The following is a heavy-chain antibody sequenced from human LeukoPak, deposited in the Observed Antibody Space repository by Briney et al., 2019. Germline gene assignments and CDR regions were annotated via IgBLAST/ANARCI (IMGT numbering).Heavy chain of an antibody. CDR3: ARGPMVGSSSLPDY. CDR1: GGSIGSGGYY. J-gene: IGHJ4*02. Sequence: SETLSLTCTVSGGSIGSGGYYWSWIRQHPGKGLEWIGYIYYSGSTYYNPSLKSRVTISVDTSKNQFSLKLSSVTAADTAVYYCARGPMVGSSSLPDYWGQGTLVTVSS. V-gene: IGHV4-31*03. D-gene: IGHD6-6*01. CDR2: IYYSGST.